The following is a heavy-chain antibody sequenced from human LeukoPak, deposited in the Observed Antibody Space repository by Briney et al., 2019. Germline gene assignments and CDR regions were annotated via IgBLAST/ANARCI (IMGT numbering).Heavy chain of an antibody. J-gene: IGHJ6*03. Sequence: SETLSLTCTVSGGSISSYYWSWIRQPPGKGLEWIGYIYYSGSTNYNPSLKSRVTISVDTSKNQFSLKLSSVTAADTAVYYCARGIHCSSTSCYPYYYCYYMDVWGKGTTVTVSS. CDR1: GGSISSYY. CDR3: ARGIHCSSTSCYPYYYCYYMDV. CDR2: IYYSGST. D-gene: IGHD2-2*01. V-gene: IGHV4-59*08.